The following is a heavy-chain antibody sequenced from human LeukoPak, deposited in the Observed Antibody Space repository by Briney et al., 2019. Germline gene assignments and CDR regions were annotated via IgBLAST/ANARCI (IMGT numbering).Heavy chain of an antibody. V-gene: IGHV3-21*04. CDR2: ISSSSSYI. J-gene: IGHJ4*02. Sequence: GGSLRLSCAASGFTFSSYSMNWVRQAPGKGLEWVSSISSSSSYIYYADSVKGRFTISRDNSKNTLYLQMNSLRAEDTAVYYCAKDSPSGWPQYYFDYWGQGTLVTVSS. CDR1: GFTFSSYS. D-gene: IGHD6-19*01. CDR3: AKDSPSGWPQYYFDY.